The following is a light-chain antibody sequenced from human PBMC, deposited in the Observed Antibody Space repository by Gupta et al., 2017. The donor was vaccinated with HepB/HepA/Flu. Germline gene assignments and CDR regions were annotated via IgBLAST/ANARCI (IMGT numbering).Light chain of an antibody. J-gene: IGKJ1*01. CDR3: QQYGASPET. CDR2: GAS. CDR1: QSVSDSY. V-gene: IGKV3-20*01. Sequence: EIVLTQSPVTLSLSRGERATLACRASQSVSDSYLAWYQHKAGQAPRLLIYGASSRATAVPDRFSGSGSGTDFTLTISRLEPEDFAVYYCQQYGASPETFGQGTRVEIK.